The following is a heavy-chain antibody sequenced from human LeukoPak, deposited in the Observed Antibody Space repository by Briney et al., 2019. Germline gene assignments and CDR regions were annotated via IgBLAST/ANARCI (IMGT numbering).Heavy chain of an antibody. CDR2: ISAYNGNT. CDR1: GGTFSSYA. V-gene: IGHV1-18*01. J-gene: IGHJ4*02. CDR3: ARDPGYRDFDY. D-gene: IGHD1-1*01. Sequence: ASVKVSCKASGGTFSSYAISWVRQAPGQGLEWMGWISAYNGNTNYAQKLQGRVTMTTDTSTSTAYMELRSLRSDDTAVYYCARDPGYRDFDYWGQGTLVTVSS.